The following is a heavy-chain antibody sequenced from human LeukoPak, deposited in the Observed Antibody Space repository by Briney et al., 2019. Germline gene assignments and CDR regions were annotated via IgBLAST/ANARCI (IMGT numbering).Heavy chain of an antibody. CDR1: GYTFTGYY. D-gene: IGHD2-21*02. CDR2: INPNGGGT. J-gene: IGHJ4*02. V-gene: IGHV1-2*02. Sequence: GASVKVSCKASGYTFTGYYMHWVRQAPGQGPELMGWINPNGGGTNYAQKFQGRVTMTRDTSISTAYMELSRLRSDDTAVYYCARIGYCGGDCYSGIGYWGQGTLVTVSS. CDR3: ARIGYCGGDCYSGIGY.